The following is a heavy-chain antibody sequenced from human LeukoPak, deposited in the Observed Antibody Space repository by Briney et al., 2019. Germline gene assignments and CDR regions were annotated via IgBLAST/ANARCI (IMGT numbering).Heavy chain of an antibody. CDR3: ARSGTKTNGFDY. CDR2: IYYSGST. Sequence: SETLSLTCTVSGGSISTYYWSWVRQPPGKGLEWIGYIYYSGSTNYSPSLQSRVTISVDTSRNQFSLRLSSVTAADTAMYYCARSGTKTNGFDYWGQGTLVTVSS. D-gene: IGHD2-8*01. CDR1: GGSISTYY. V-gene: IGHV4-59*01. J-gene: IGHJ4*02.